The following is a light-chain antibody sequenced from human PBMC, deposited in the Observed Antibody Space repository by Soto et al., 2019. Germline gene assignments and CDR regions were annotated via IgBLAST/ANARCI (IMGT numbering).Light chain of an antibody. V-gene: IGKV3-20*01. CDR1: QSVSSGF. CDR2: GAS. Sequence: LTQSPGTLSLSPGERATLSCRASQSVSSGFLAWYQQKPGQAPRLLIYGASNRATGISDRFSGSGSGTDFTLTISRLEPEDFAVYYCQQYGNSPQTFGQGTKVEIK. CDR3: QQYGNSPQT. J-gene: IGKJ1*01.